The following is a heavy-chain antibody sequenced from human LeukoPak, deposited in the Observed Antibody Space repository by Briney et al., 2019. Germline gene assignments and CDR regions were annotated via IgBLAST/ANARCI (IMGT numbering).Heavy chain of an antibody. J-gene: IGHJ4*02. Sequence: GGSPRLSCAASGFTLSSYAMSWVRQAPGKGLEWVSAISDSGNTYHADSVKGRFTISRDSSKNTLFLQMNRLRPEDAAVYYCAKAPVTTCRGAYCYPFDYWGQGTLVTVSS. CDR2: ISDSGNT. CDR1: GFTLSSYA. CDR3: AKAPVTTCRGAYCYPFDY. D-gene: IGHD2-21*01. V-gene: IGHV3-23*01.